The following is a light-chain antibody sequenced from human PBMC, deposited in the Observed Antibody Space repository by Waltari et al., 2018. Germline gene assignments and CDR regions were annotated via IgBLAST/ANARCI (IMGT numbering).Light chain of an antibody. Sequence: QSALTQPRSVSGSPGQSVTIPCTATSSDVGGYNYVSWYQQHPGKAPKLMIYDVSKRPSGVPDRFSGSKSGNTASLTISGLQAEDEADYYCCSYAGSHWVFGGGTKLTVL. V-gene: IGLV2-11*01. CDR2: DVS. J-gene: IGLJ3*02. CDR3: CSYAGSHWV. CDR1: SSDVGGYNY.